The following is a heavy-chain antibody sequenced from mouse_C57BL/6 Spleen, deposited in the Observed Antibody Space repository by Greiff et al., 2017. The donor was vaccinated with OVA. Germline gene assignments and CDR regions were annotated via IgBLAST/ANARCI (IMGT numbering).Heavy chain of an antibody. CDR3: AKKGYDGYYEDAMDY. Sequence: QVQLKESGPGLVAPSQILSITCTVSGFSLTSYGVSWVRQPPGKGLEWLGVIWGDGSTNYHSALISRLSISKDNAKSQVFLKLNSRQTDDTATYYCAKKGYDGYYEDAMDYWGQGTSVTVSS. CDR2: IWGDGST. V-gene: IGHV2-3*01. J-gene: IGHJ4*01. D-gene: IGHD2-3*01. CDR1: GFSLTSYG.